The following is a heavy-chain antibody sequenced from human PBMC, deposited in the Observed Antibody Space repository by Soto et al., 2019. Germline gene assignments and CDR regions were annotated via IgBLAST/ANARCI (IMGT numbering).Heavy chain of an antibody. CDR1: GGSISSSSFH. D-gene: IGHD3-9*01. Sequence: SETLSLTCTVSGGSISSSSFHWGWIRQPPGKGLEWIGSIYYSGSTYYSPSLKSRVTISVDTSKNQFPLKLSSVTAADTAVYYCARNLVSSISYYDILTGYYFWAFDIWGQGTMVTVSS. J-gene: IGHJ3*02. V-gene: IGHV4-39*01. CDR2: IYYSGST. CDR3: ARNLVSSISYYDILTGYYFWAFDI.